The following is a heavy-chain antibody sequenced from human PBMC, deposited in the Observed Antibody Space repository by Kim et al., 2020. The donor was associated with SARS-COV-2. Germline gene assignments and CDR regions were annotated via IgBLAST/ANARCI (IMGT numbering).Heavy chain of an antibody. CDR1: GGSINNYY. V-gene: IGHV4-59*01. J-gene: IGHJ3*02. Sequence: SETLSLTCTVSGGSINNYYWSWIRQPPGRGLEWIGYIYYSGSTNYNPSLKSRVTISVDTSKNQFSLKLSSVSAADTALYYCARMTTVTTGRTFDIWGQGT. CDR2: IYYSGST. CDR3: ARMTTVTTGRTFDI. D-gene: IGHD4-17*01.